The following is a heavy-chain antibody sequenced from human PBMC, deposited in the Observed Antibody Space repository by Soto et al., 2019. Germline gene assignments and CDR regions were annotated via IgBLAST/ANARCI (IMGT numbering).Heavy chain of an antibody. CDR1: GLPFGDNW. J-gene: IGHJ4*01. Sequence: EVQLVESGGGLVQPGGSLRLSCAASGLPFGDNWMHWVRQAPGKGLVWVSRISNDGSDTTYGDSVRGRFTVSRDNAKNTLYLQMNSLRAEDTAVYYCARDSYSSATHWGHGTLVTVSS. D-gene: IGHD4-4*01. CDR3: ARDSYSSATH. V-gene: IGHV3-74*01. CDR2: ISNDGSDT.